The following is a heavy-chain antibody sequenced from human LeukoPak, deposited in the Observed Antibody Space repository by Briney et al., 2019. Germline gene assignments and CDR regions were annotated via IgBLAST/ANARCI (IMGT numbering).Heavy chain of an antibody. D-gene: IGHD1-1*01. CDR2: ISGSGGST. CDR3: AKKVPGYYYYYMDV. CDR1: GFTFSNYW. V-gene: IGHV3-23*01. J-gene: IGHJ6*03. Sequence: GGSLRLSCAASGFTFSNYWMNWVRQAPGKGLEWVSAISGSGGSTYYADSVKGRFTISRDNSKNTLYLQMNSLRAEDTAVYYCAKKVPGYYYYYMDVWGKGTTVTVSS.